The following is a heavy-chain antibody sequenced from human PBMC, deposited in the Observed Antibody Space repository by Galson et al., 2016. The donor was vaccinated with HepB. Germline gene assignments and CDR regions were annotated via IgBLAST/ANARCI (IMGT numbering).Heavy chain of an antibody. V-gene: IGHV3-23*01. J-gene: IGHJ4*02. CDR1: GFTFNTYV. D-gene: IGHD5-12*01. Sequence: SLRLSCAASGFTFNTYVMTWVRQAPGKGLEWVSTIGGSGEKTSYADSVKGRFTISRDNSKNSLYLQMNSLRAEDTAIYYCARSLTAGYGDPWFDYWGQGTLVTVSS. CDR2: IGGSGEKT. CDR3: ARSLTAGYGDPWFDY.